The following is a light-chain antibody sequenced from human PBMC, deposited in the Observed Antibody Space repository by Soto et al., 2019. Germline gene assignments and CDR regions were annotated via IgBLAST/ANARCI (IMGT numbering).Light chain of an antibody. Sequence: DIQMTQSPFSLSASVGDRVTITCRASQSISSYLNWYQQKPGKAPKLLIYAASSLQSGVPSRFSGSGSGTGFTLTISSLQPEDFATYHCQQSYSTPWTFGQGTKVEIK. CDR3: QQSYSTPWT. CDR1: QSISSY. J-gene: IGKJ1*01. CDR2: AAS. V-gene: IGKV1-39*01.